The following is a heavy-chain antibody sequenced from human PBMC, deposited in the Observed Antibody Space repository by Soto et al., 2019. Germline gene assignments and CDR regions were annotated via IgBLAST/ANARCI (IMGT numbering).Heavy chain of an antibody. CDR3: ARRDYYYYYGMDV. CDR1: GYTFTGYY. J-gene: IGHJ6*02. Sequence: GASVKVSCKASGYTFTGYYMHWVRQAPGQGLEWMGWINPNSGGTNYAQKFQGRVTISADKSISTAYLQWSSLKASDTAMYYCARRDYYYYYGMDVWGQGTTVTVSS. CDR2: INPNSGGT. V-gene: IGHV1-2*02.